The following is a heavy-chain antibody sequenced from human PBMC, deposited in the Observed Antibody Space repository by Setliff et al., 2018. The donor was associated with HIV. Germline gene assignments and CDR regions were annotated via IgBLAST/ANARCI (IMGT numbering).Heavy chain of an antibody. CDR3: ATIGGDDYGDYTDGFGM. CDR2: FDPEAGDT. J-gene: IGHJ3*02. Sequence: ASVKVSCKVAGYSITELSRHWVRQAPGKGLEWMGGFDPEAGDTVYAQNVEGRLNMTEDTSTDTAYMELRCLKSEDTATYYCATIGGDDYGDYTDGFGMWGQGTMVTVSS. CDR1: GYSITELS. D-gene: IGHD4-17*01. V-gene: IGHV1-24*01.